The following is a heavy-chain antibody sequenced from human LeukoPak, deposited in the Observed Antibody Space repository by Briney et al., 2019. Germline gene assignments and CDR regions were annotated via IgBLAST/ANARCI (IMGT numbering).Heavy chain of an antibody. V-gene: IGHV3-30-3*02. J-gene: IGHJ4*02. CDR3: AKIGPYSSGLTDY. D-gene: IGHD6-19*01. CDR2: ISYDGRNK. Sequence: GGSLRLSCAASGFTFSSYAMHWVRQAPGKGLEWVAVISYDGRNKYYADSVNGRFTISRDNSKDTLYLQMNSMRAEDTAVFYCAKIGPYSSGLTDYWGQGTLVTVSS. CDR1: GFTFSSYA.